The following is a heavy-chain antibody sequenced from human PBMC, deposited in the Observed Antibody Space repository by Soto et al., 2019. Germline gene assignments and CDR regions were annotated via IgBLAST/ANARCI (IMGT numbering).Heavy chain of an antibody. Sequence: PGGSLRLSCAASGFTFSSYGMHWVRQAPGKGLEWVAVIWYDGSNKYYADSVKGRFTISRDNSKNTLYLQMNSLRAEDTAVYYCAREDGYYDSSGYYYYFDYWGQGTLVTVSS. CDR1: GFTFSSYG. D-gene: IGHD3-22*01. CDR3: AREDGYYDSSGYYYYFDY. CDR2: IWYDGSNK. V-gene: IGHV3-33*01. J-gene: IGHJ4*02.